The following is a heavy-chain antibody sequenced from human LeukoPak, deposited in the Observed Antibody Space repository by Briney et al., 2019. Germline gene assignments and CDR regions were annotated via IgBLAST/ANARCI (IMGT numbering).Heavy chain of an antibody. D-gene: IGHD5-12*01. Sequence: GGSLRLSCAASGLTVSRTYLIWVRQAPGKGLEWVSSIYTGGTTYYADSVKGRFTISRDNSKNTLHLQLASLRADDTALYFCARGTLRSGYDSWGQGTLVTVSS. CDR1: GLTVSRTY. J-gene: IGHJ4*02. CDR2: IYTGGTT. V-gene: IGHV3-66*01. CDR3: ARGTLRSGYDS.